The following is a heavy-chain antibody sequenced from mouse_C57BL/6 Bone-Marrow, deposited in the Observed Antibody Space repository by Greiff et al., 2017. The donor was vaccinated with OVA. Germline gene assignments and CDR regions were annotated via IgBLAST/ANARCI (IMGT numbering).Heavy chain of an antibody. V-gene: IGHV5-15*01. CDR1: GFTFSDYG. CDR2: ISNLAYSI. D-gene: IGHD2-1*01. CDR3: ARHLGYYGNPYYAMDY. J-gene: IGHJ4*01. Sequence: EVKLVESGGGLVQPGGSLKLSCAASGFTFSDYGMAWVRQAPRKGPEWVAFISNLAYSIYYADTVTGRFTISRENAKNTLYLEMSSLRSEDTAMYYCARHLGYYGNPYYAMDYWGQGTSVTVSS.